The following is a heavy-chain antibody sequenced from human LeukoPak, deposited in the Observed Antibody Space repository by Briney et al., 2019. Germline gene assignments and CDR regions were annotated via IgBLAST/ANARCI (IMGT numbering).Heavy chain of an antibody. CDR1: GFNLDDYG. CDR3: ARTTVTYYYYYYMDV. V-gene: IGHV3-53*01. Sequence: PGGSLRLSCAASGFNLDDYGMSWVRQAPGKGLEWVSVIYSGGSTYYADSVKGRFTISRDNSKNTLYLQMNSLRAEDTAVYYCARTTVTYYYYYYMDVWGKGTTVTISS. J-gene: IGHJ6*03. CDR2: IYSGGST. D-gene: IGHD4-17*01.